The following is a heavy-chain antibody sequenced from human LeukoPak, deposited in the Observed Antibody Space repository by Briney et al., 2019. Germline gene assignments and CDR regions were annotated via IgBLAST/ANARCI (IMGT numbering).Heavy chain of an antibody. V-gene: IGHV3-23*01. J-gene: IGHJ4*02. CDR2: ISGSGGST. CDR1: GLTFNSYG. CDR3: AKGHSAHGTGFDC. D-gene: IGHD1-14*01. Sequence: QLGGSLRLSCAASGLTFNSYGMSWVRQAPGKGLEWVSGISGSGGSTYYADSVKGRFTISRDNSKNTLYLQMNSLRVEDTAVYYCAKGHSAHGTGFDCWGQGTLVTVSS.